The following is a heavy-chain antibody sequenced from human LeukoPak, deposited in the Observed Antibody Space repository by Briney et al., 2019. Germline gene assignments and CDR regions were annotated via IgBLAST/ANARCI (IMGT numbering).Heavy chain of an antibody. J-gene: IGHJ5*02. CDR3: ARSFTPGYSSSWYLGGSVGWFDP. Sequence: ASVKVSCKASGYTFNDYYMHWMRQAPGQGLERMGLINPSGGATWYAQKFQGRVTMARDLSTSTDYMELSSLRSDDTAVYFCARSFTPGYSSSWYLGGSVGWFDPWGQGTLVTVSS. D-gene: IGHD6-13*01. CDR1: GYTFNDYY. CDR2: INPSGGAT. V-gene: IGHV1-46*02.